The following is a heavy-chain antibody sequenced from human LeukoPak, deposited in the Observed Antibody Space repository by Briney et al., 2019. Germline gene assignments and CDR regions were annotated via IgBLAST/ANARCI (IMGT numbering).Heavy chain of an antibody. D-gene: IGHD6-6*01. CDR2: INTDGSAT. Sequence: PGGSLRLSCAASGFTFSSYWLHWVRQAPGKGLVWVSRINTDGSATNYADSVKGRFTIPRDNAKNTVHLQMNSLRAEDTAVYYCVRGAARAYYMDVWGKGTTVTVSS. J-gene: IGHJ6*03. V-gene: IGHV3-74*01. CDR3: VRGAARAYYMDV. CDR1: GFTFSSYW.